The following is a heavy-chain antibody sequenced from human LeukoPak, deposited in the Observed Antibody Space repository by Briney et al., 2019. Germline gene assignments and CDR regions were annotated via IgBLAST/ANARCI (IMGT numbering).Heavy chain of an antibody. V-gene: IGHV1-3*01. CDR1: GYTFTSYA. D-gene: IGHD1-26*01. Sequence: ASVQVSCKASGYTFTSYAMHWVRRAPGQRLEWMGWINAGNGNTKYSQKFQGRVTITRDTSASTAYMELSSLRSEDTAVYYCARVRWSGSYYFDYWGQGTLVTVSS. J-gene: IGHJ4*02. CDR3: ARVRWSGSYYFDY. CDR2: INAGNGNT.